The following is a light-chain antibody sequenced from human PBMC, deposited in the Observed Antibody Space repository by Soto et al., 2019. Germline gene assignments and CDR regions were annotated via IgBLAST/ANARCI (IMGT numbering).Light chain of an antibody. CDR1: QSVSSSY. Sequence: IVLTHSPGTLSLSPGEIATLSCRASQSVSSSYLAWYQQKPVQAPRLLIYGASSRATGIPDRFSGSGSETEFTLIISSLQPEDFAIYYCHQYNNWPSWTFGQGTKVDIK. CDR3: HQYNNWPSWT. V-gene: IGKV3-20*01. J-gene: IGKJ1*01. CDR2: GAS.